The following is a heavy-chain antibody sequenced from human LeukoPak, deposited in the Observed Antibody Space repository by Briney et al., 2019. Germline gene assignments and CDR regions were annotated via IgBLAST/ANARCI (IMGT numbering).Heavy chain of an antibody. D-gene: IGHD3-22*01. CDR1: GGTFSSYA. J-gene: IGHJ3*02. CDR3: ARDSMIGNAFDI. V-gene: IGHV1-69*13. Sequence: GASVKVSCKASGGTFSSYAISWVRQAPRQRLEWMGGIIPIFGTANYAQKFQGRVTITADESTSTAYMELSSLRSEDTAVYYCARDSMIGNAFDIWGQGTMVTVSS. CDR2: IIPIFGTA.